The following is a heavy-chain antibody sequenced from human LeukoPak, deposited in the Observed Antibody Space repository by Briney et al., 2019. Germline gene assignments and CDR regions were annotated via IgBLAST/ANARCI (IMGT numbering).Heavy chain of an antibody. V-gene: IGHV3-30*04. CDR3: ARSSGTMIVVVLGDAFDI. D-gene: IGHD3-22*01. CDR2: ISYDGSNK. Sequence: PGRSLRLSCAASGFTFSSYAMHWVRQAPGKGLEWVAVISYDGSNKYYADSVKGRFTISRDNSKNTLYLQMNSLRAEDTAVYYCARSSGTMIVVVLGDAFDIWGQGTMVTVSS. CDR1: GFTFSSYA. J-gene: IGHJ3*02.